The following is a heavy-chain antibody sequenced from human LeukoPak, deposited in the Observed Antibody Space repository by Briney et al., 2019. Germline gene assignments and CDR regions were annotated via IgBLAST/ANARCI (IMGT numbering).Heavy chain of an antibody. CDR1: GFTFDDYA. CDR3: AKDKDDAFDI. J-gene: IGHJ3*02. CDR2: ISWNSGSI. Sequence: GGSLRLSCAASGFTFDDYAMHWVRQAPGKGLEWVSGISWNSGSIGYADSVKGRFTISRDNAKNSLYLQMSSLRAEDTALYYCAKDKDDAFDIWGQGTMVTVSS. V-gene: IGHV3-9*01.